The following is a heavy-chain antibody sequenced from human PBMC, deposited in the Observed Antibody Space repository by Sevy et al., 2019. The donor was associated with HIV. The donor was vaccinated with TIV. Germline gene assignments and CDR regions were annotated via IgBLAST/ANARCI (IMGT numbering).Heavy chain of an antibody. CDR2: IFYDGSNK. V-gene: IGHV3-33*01. D-gene: IGHD1-26*01. J-gene: IGHJ4*02. CDR1: GFIFSTYG. Sequence: GGSLRLSCATSGFIFSTYGIHWVRQAPGKGLEWVALIFYDGSNKFYADSVKGRFTISRDNSKNTLYLQMNSLRPEDTAVYYCASDLGSGNYPYGFDYWGQGALVTVSS. CDR3: ASDLGSGNYPYGFDY.